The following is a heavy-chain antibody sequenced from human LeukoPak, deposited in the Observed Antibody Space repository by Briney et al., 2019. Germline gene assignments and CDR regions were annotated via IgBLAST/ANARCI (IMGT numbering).Heavy chain of an antibody. V-gene: IGHV1-69*13. CDR2: IIPIFGTA. D-gene: IGHD2-8*01. CDR3: AGYCTNGVCYTWFDP. J-gene: IGHJ5*02. Sequence: SVKVSCKASGGTFSSYAISWVRQAPGQGLEWMGGIIPIFGTANYAQKFQGRVTITADESTNTAYMELSSLRSEDTAVYYCAGYCTNGVCYTWFDPWGQGTLVTVSS. CDR1: GGTFSSYA.